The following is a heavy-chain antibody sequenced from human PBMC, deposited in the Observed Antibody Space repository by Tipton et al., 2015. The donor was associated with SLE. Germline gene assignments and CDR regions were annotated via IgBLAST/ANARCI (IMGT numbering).Heavy chain of an antibody. Sequence: SLRLSCTASGFTFLSYAMSWVRQSPGKGLEWVSNINRGATAIYYEDSVKGRFTISRDNAKNSLYLQMSSLRVEDTAVYYCARGSYSHDYWGQGTLVTVSS. CDR1: GFTFLSYA. D-gene: IGHD2-15*01. CDR2: INRGATAI. CDR3: ARGSYSHDY. V-gene: IGHV3-48*03. J-gene: IGHJ4*02.